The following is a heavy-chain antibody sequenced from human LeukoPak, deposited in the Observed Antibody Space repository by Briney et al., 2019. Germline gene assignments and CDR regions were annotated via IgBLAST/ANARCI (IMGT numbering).Heavy chain of an antibody. J-gene: IGHJ6*02. V-gene: IGHV3-53*01. Sequence: PGGSLRLSCAASGFAVGSNYMSWVRQAPGKGLEWVSIIYSGGSTYYADSVKGRFTISRDNSKNTLYLQMNSLRAEDTAVYYCARDYAILRGVPYYGMDVWGQGTTVTVSS. CDR3: ARDYAILRGVPYYGMDV. CDR1: GFAVGSNY. CDR2: IYSGGST. D-gene: IGHD2-8*01.